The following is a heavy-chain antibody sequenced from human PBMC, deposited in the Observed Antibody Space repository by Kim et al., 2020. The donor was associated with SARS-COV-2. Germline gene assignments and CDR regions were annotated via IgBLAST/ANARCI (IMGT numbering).Heavy chain of an antibody. CDR1: GFTFSSYG. CDR3: AKDVISDCCWSAFDI. D-gene: IGHD2-21*01. CDR2: ISYDGSNK. J-gene: IGHJ3*02. Sequence: GGSLRLSCAASGFTFSSYGMHWVRQAPGKGLEWVAVISYDGSNKYYADSVKGRFTISRDNSKNTLYLQMNSLRAEDTAVYYCAKDVISDCCWSAFDIWGQGTMVTVSS. V-gene: IGHV3-30*18.